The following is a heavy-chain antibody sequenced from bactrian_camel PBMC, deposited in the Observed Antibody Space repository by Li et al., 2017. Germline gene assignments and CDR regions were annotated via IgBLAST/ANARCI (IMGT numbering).Heavy chain of an antibody. CDR3: ATGIWGAELRTYCSGSSR. V-gene: IGHV3S60*01. J-gene: IGHJ4*01. Sequence: HVQLVESGGGSVQPGGSLTLSCTVSGSPVFSYRVMGYYRYAPGNDCELVSYIDNTGATFNADSVKGRFTISRDDAKSTVYLQMNSLKPEDTAMYHCATGIWGAELRTYCSGSSRWGQGTQVTVS. CDR1: GSPVFSYRV. CDR2: IDNTGAT. D-gene: IGHD2*01.